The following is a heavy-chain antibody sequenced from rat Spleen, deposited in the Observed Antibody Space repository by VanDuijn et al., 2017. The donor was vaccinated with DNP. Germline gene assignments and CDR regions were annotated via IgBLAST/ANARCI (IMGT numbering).Heavy chain of an antibody. D-gene: IGHD1-1*01. CDR2: ISYDGGGT. Sequence: EVRLVESGGGLVQPGRSLKLSCAASGFTFNDYYMAWVRQAPTKGLEWVAYISYDGGGTYYGDSVKGRFTISRDNAKSTLYLQMNSLRSEDMATYYCARRVYYRCYFDFWGPGTMVTVSS. CDR1: GFTFNDYY. J-gene: IGHJ1*01. CDR3: ARRVYYRCYFDF. V-gene: IGHV5-22*01.